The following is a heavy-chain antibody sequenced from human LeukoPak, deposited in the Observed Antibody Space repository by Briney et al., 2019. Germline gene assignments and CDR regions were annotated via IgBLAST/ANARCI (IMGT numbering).Heavy chain of an antibody. CDR2: IDYGGST. J-gene: IGHJ4*02. CDR3: GRLRGSAIDY. V-gene: IGHV4-59*01. Sequence: SETLSLTCTLSGGSFSSYYWGWIRQPPGKGLEWIGYIDYGGSTTYNSSLRSRVTMSVDTSKNQFSLNLNSVTAADTAMYYCGRLRGSAIDYWGQGTLVAVSS. D-gene: IGHD1-26*01. CDR1: GGSFSSYY.